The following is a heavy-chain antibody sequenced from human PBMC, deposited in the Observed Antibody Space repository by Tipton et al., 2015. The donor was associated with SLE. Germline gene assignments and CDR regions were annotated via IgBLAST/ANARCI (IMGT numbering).Heavy chain of an antibody. CDR1: GGSFSGYY. CDR2: IYYSGST. V-gene: IGHV4-59*01. D-gene: IGHD1-14*01. CDR3: RTQVFASRVGDY. Sequence: TLSLTCTVSGGSFSGYYWSWIRQPPGKGLEWIGYIYYSGSTNYNPSLKSRVTISVDTSKNQSSLKLSSVTAADTAVYYCRTQVFASRVGDYWGQGTLVTVSS. J-gene: IGHJ4*02.